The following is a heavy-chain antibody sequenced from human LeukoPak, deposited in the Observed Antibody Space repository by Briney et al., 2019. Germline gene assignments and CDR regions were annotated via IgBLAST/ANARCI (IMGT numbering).Heavy chain of an antibody. D-gene: IGHD1-14*01. V-gene: IGHV3-30*01. CDR1: GFTFSSYA. CDR2: ISYDGSNK. Sequence: GGSLRLSCAASGFTFSSYAMHWVRQAPGKGLEWVAVISYDGSNKYFADSVKGRFTISRDNSKNTLYLQMNSLRAEDTAVYYCARLGSVRTIDYWGQGTLVTVSS. J-gene: IGHJ4*02. CDR3: ARLGSVRTIDY.